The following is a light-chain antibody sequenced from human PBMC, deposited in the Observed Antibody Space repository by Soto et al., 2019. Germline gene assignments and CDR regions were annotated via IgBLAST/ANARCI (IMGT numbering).Light chain of an antibody. CDR2: GAS. CDR3: QQYNNWRT. V-gene: IGKV3-15*01. CDR1: QRVNSN. J-gene: IGKJ1*01. Sequence: EIVMTQSPATLSVSPGERATLSCRASQRVNSNLAWYQQKPGQAPRLLIYGASTRATGIPARFSGSGSGTEFTLTISSLQSEDFAVYYCQQYNNWRTFGQGTKVEIK.